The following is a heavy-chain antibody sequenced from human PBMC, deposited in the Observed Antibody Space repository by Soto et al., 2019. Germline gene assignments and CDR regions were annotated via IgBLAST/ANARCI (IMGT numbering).Heavy chain of an antibody. CDR3: ARSRYYYDSSDYLDY. Sequence: GGSLRLSCAASEFTFSSDAMHWVRQAPGKGLEWVAVISYHGNDKYYADFVKGRFTISRDNSRNTLYLQMNSLRAEDTAVYYCARSRYYYDSSDYLDYWGQGTLVTVSS. V-gene: IGHV3-30-3*01. CDR1: EFTFSSDA. J-gene: IGHJ4*02. CDR2: ISYHGNDK. D-gene: IGHD3-22*01.